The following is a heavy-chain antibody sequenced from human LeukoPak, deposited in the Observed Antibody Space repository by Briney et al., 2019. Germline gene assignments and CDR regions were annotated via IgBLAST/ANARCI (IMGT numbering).Heavy chain of an antibody. D-gene: IGHD2-2*01. J-gene: IGHJ3*02. Sequence: GGSLRLSCAASGFTFSSYGMHWVRQAPGKGLEWVAFIWYDGSKKYYADSVKGRFIISRDNSKNTVYLQMNSLRVEDTAVYYCARDSRGLGEADVAFDIWGQGTMVTVSS. CDR1: GFTFSSYG. CDR2: IWYDGSKK. V-gene: IGHV3-30*02. CDR3: ARDSRGLGEADVAFDI.